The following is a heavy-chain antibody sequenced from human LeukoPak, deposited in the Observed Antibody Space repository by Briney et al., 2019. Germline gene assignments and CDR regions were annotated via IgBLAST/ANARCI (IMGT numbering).Heavy chain of an antibody. CDR2: ISAYNGKT. V-gene: IGHV1-18*01. D-gene: IGHD2-21*02. J-gene: IGHJ4*02. CDR1: GYTFTTYG. Sequence: ASVKVSCKASGYTFTTYGISWVRQAPGQGLEWMAWISAYNGKTNYAQKLQGRVTMTTDTPTSTAYMELRSLRSDDTAVYCCARLVPSNCGGDCSPYYFDYWGEGTLVTVSS. CDR3: ARLVPSNCGGDCSPYYFDY.